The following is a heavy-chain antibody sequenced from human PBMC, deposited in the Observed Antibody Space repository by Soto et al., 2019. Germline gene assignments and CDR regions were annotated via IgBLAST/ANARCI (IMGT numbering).Heavy chain of an antibody. CDR3: ASNPLGRYQLPPRGYYMDV. CDR2: ISSSSSYI. V-gene: IGHV3-21*01. J-gene: IGHJ6*03. Sequence: GGSLRLSCAASGFTFSSYSMNWVRQAPGKGLEWVSSISSSSSYIYYADSVKGRFTISRDNAKNSLYLQMNSLRAEDTAVYYCASNPLGRYQLPPRGYYMDVWGKGTTVTVSS. D-gene: IGHD2-2*01. CDR1: GFTFSSYS.